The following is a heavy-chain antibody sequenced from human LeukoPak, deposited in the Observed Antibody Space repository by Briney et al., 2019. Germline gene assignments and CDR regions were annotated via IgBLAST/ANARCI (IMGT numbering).Heavy chain of an antibody. CDR3: ARDRSICWFFV. Sequence: SETLSLTCTVSGGSISSGDYYWSWIRQPPGKGLEWIGYIYYSGSTYYNPSLKSRVTISVDTSKNQFSLNLSSVTAADTAVYYCARDRSICWFFVWGQGILVTVSS. CDR2: IYYSGST. D-gene: IGHD6-13*01. V-gene: IGHV4-30-4*01. CDR1: GGSISSGDYY. J-gene: IGHJ4*02.